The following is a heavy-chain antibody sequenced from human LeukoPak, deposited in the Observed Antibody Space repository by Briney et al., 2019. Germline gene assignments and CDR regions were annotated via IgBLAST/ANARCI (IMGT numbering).Heavy chain of an antibody. Sequence: GGSLRLSCAASGFSFSNYGMNWVRQAPGKGLEWVSAISGSGGSTYYADSVKGRFTISRDNSKNTLYLQMNSLRAEDTAVYYCAKVRGYYDSSGTHFDYWGQGTLVTVSS. CDR1: GFSFSNYG. CDR2: ISGSGGST. V-gene: IGHV3-23*01. J-gene: IGHJ4*02. CDR3: AKVRGYYDSSGTHFDY. D-gene: IGHD3-22*01.